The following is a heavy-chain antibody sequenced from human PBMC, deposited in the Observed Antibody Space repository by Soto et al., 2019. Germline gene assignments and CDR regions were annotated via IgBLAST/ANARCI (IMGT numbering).Heavy chain of an antibody. V-gene: IGHV4-30-2*01. CDR3: ARVPSP. CDR2: IYHSGSI. J-gene: IGHJ5*02. CDR1: GGSVSSGGYS. Sequence: SETLSLTCAVSGGSVSSGGYSWSWIRQPPGKGLEWIGYIYHSGSIYYNPSLKSRVTISVDRSKNQFSLKLSSVTAADTAVYYCARVPSPWGQGTLVTVSS.